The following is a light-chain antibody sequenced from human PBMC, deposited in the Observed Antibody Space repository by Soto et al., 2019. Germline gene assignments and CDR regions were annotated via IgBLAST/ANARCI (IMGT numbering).Light chain of an antibody. Sequence: ENVFTQSPATLAFFPGEKAHLSRRASQSVSSYLAWYQQKPGQAPRLLIYGASVRATGVPDRFSGSGSGTDFTLTISRLEPEDFAVYYCQQYTSSLNTCGQGKRREIK. J-gene: IGKJ5*01. CDR2: GAS. CDR3: QQYTSSLNT. V-gene: IGKV3-20*01. CDR1: QSVSSY.